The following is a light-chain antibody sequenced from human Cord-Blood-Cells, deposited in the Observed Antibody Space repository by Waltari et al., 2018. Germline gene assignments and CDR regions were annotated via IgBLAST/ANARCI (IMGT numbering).Light chain of an antibody. J-gene: IGLJ2*01. CDR1: SSDVGGYNH. CDR3: SSYTSSSLV. CDR2: DVS. V-gene: IGLV2-14*01. Sequence: QSALTQPASVSGSPGQSITISCTGTSSDVGGYNHVSWYQQHPGKAPKLMIYDVSKRPSGVSNRFSGSKSGNTASLTISGLQAEDEADYYCSSYTSSSLVFGGGTKLTVL.